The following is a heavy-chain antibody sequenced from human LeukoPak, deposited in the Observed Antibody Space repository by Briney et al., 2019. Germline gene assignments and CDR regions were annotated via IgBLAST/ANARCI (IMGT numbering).Heavy chain of an antibody. CDR1: GGSISSYY. J-gene: IGHJ4*02. D-gene: IGHD3-3*01. CDR2: IYYSGST. V-gene: IGHV4-59*04. CDR3: EAFGVVIIRGVN. Sequence: SETLSLTRTVSGGSISSYYWSWIRQPPGKGLEWIGYIYYSGSTYYNPSLKSRVTISVDTSKNQFSLKLSSVTAADTAVYYCEAFGVVIIRGVNWGQGTLVTVSS.